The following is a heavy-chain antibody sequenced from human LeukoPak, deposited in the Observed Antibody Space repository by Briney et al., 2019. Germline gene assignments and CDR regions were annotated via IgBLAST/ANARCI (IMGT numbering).Heavy chain of an antibody. CDR1: GYILTRNW. D-gene: IGHD6-13*01. Sequence: LGESLKISCKISGYILTRNWIGWVRQVPGKGLEWMGLAYPGDSGAKYSPSFQGQVTFSVDKSISTAYLQWISLKATDTAIYYCARHPIAGGGAYNWFDPWGQGTLVTVSS. J-gene: IGHJ5*02. CDR3: ARHPIAGGGAYNWFDP. V-gene: IGHV5-51*01. CDR2: AYPGDSGA.